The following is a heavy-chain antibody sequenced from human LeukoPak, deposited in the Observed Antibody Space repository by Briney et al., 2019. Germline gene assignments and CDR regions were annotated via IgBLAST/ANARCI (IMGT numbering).Heavy chain of an antibody. CDR3: ARVNSNNFDY. Sequence: GGSLRLSCAASGFTFSTFAMHWVRQAPGKGLEWVAVISYDGNNEYNADSVKGRFTISRDNSKNTLYLQMNSLRVEDAAVYYCARVNSNNFDYWGQGTLVTVSS. CDR2: ISYDGNNE. J-gene: IGHJ4*02. V-gene: IGHV3-30-3*01. D-gene: IGHD1/OR15-1a*01. CDR1: GFTFSTFA.